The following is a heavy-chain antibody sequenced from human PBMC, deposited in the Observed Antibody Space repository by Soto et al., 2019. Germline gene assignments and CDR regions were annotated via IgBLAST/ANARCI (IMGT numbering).Heavy chain of an antibody. V-gene: IGHV1-46*01. Sequence: ASVKVSCKASGYTFTSYCMHWVRQAPGQGLEWMGIINPSGGSTSYAQKFQGRVTMTRDTSTSTVYMELSSLRSEDTAVYYCASHIVVVTAHKIDAFDIWGQGTMVTV. CDR3: ASHIVVVTAHKIDAFDI. J-gene: IGHJ3*02. CDR1: GYTFTSYC. D-gene: IGHD2-21*02. CDR2: INPSGGST.